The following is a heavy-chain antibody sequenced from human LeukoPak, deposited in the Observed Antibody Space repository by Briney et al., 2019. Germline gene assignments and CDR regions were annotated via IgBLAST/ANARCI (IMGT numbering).Heavy chain of an antibody. CDR3: ASHVWFGELCHFDY. CDR1: GGSISSSSYY. Sequence: SETLSLTCTVSGGSISSSSYYWGWIRQPPGKGLEWIGSIYYSGSTYYNPSLKSRATISVDTSNNQFSLRLSSVTAADTAVYYCASHVWFGELCHFDYWGQGTLVTVSS. CDR2: IYYSGST. V-gene: IGHV4-39*01. J-gene: IGHJ4*02. D-gene: IGHD3-10*01.